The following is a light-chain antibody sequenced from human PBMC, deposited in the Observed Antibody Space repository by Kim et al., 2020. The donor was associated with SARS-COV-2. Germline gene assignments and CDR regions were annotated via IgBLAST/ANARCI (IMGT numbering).Light chain of an antibody. CDR3: QQYNNYPWT. CDR1: QSISSC. CDR2: DAS. J-gene: IGKJ1*01. Sequence: DIQTTQSPSTLSASVGDRVTITCRASQSISSCLAWYQQKPGKPLNLLIYDASSLASGVPSRFSGTGSGTEFTLTISSLQPDDFATYYCQQYNNYPWTFGQGTKVDIK. V-gene: IGKV1-5*01.